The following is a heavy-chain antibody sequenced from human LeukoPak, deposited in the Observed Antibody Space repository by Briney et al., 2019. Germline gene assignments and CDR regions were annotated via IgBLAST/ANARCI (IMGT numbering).Heavy chain of an antibody. CDR3: AKLRPNYDILTGYFYYFDY. V-gene: IGHV3-23*01. D-gene: IGHD3-9*01. CDR1: GFTFSSYA. CDR2: ISGSGGST. Sequence: GGSLRLSCAASGFTFSSYAMSWVCQAPGKGLEWVSAISGSGGSTYYADSVKGRFTISRDNSKNTLYLQMNSLRAEDTAVYYCAKLRPNYDILTGYFYYFDYWGQGTLVTVSS. J-gene: IGHJ4*02.